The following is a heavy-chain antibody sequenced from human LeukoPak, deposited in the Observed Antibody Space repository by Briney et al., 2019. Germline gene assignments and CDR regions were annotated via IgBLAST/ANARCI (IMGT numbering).Heavy chain of an antibody. Sequence: GGSLRLSCAASGFTLSTYDMHWVRQAPGKGLAWVAFIGYDGSNKWYAGSVKGRFTISRDNSKNTLYLQMNSLRAEDTAVYYCAKDPGYQPPGYYMDVWGKGTTVTVSS. J-gene: IGHJ6*03. V-gene: IGHV3-30*02. CDR2: IGYDGSNK. D-gene: IGHD6-13*01. CDR3: AKDPGYQPPGYYMDV. CDR1: GFTLSTYD.